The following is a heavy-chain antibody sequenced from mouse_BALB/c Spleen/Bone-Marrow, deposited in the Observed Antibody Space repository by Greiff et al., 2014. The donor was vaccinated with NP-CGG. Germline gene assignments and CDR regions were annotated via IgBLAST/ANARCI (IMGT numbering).Heavy chain of an antibody. V-gene: IGHV1-4*01. Sequence: QVQLQQSGAELARPGASVKMSCRASGYTFTTYTIHWVRQRPGQGLEWIGYINPSSGYTNYNQKFKDKATLTADKSSSTAYMQLSSLTTEDSAVYDCARRDDGYVCFDYWGQGTTLTVSA. D-gene: IGHD2-3*01. CDR1: GYTFTTYT. CDR2: INPSSGYT. CDR3: ARRDDGYVCFDY. J-gene: IGHJ2*01.